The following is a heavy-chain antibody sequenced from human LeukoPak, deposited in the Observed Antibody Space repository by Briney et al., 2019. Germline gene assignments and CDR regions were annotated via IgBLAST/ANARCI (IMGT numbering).Heavy chain of an antibody. CDR1: GFTFSTYA. J-gene: IGHJ4*02. V-gene: IGHV3-23*01. Sequence: GGSLRLSCAASGFTFSTYAMSWVRQAPGKGLEWVSAIGDSGGSTYYADSVKGHFTISRDNSRNTLYLQMNSLRAEDTAIYYCAKYRYCTTTSCPGVFDYWGQGTLVTVSS. CDR2: IGDSGGST. CDR3: AKYRYCTTTSCPGVFDY. D-gene: IGHD2-2*01.